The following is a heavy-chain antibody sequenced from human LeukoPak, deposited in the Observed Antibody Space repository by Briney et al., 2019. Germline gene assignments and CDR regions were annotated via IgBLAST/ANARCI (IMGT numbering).Heavy chain of an antibody. CDR3: ARPLRGALSAFDI. J-gene: IGHJ3*02. CDR2: IYPGDSDT. CDR1: GYTFTNYW. V-gene: IGHV5-51*01. Sequence: GESLKISCKASGYTFTNYWIGWVRQMPGKGLEWMGIIYPGDSDTRYSPSFRGQVIISADKSISTAYLQWSSLKASDTAMYYCARPLRGALSAFDIWGQGTMVTVSS. D-gene: IGHD4-17*01.